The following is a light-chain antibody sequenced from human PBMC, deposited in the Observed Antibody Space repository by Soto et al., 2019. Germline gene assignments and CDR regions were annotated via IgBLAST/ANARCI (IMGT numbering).Light chain of an antibody. Sequence: DIQMTQSPSSLSASVGDRVTITCRAIQGIDTYLAWYQQKPGQVPKLLIYAASTLQSGVPSRFSGSGSGTDFTLTISSLQPEDVATYFCQKYTRAPFTFGPGTKVDIK. V-gene: IGKV1-27*01. J-gene: IGKJ3*01. CDR2: AAS. CDR1: QGIDTY. CDR3: QKYTRAPFT.